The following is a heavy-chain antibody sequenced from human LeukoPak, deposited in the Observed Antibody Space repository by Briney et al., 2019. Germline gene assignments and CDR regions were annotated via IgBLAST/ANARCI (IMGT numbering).Heavy chain of an antibody. CDR2: INPNSGGT. V-gene: IGHV1-2*06. CDR3: ARIDPSIVGAKAGGY. J-gene: IGHJ4*02. D-gene: IGHD1-26*01. CDR1: GYTFTGYY. Sequence: ASVKVSCKASGYTFTGYYMHWVRQAPGQGLEWMERINPNSGGTNYAQKFQGRVTMTRDTSISTAYMELSRLRSDDTAVYYCARIDPSIVGAKAGGYWGQGTLVTVSS.